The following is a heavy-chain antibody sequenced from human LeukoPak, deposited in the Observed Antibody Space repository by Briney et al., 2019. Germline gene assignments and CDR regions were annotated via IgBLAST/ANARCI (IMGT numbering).Heavy chain of an antibody. Sequence: ASVKVSCKASGYIFTGYYMHWVRQAPGQGLKCMGWINPNCGGTNSAQKFQGRVTMTRDTSISTAYMELSRLTSDDTAVYYCARHPYSGSYDFDYWGQGTLVTVSS. J-gene: IGHJ4*02. CDR3: ARHPYSGSYDFDY. CDR1: GYIFTGYY. D-gene: IGHD1-26*01. CDR2: INPNCGGT. V-gene: IGHV1-2*02.